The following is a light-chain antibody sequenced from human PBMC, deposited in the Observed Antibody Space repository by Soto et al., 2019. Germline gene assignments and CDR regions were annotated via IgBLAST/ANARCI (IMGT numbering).Light chain of an antibody. V-gene: IGKV3-20*01. CDR1: QSVSSNF. CDR2: GAS. Sequence: EIVLTQSPGTLSLSPGDRATLSCRASQSVSSNFLAWYQQKPGQAPRLLIYGASIRATGIPDRFSGSGSGPDFTLTIRRLEPEDFAMYFCHQYGSSPRTFGQGPKVEIK. CDR3: HQYGSSPRT. J-gene: IGKJ1*01.